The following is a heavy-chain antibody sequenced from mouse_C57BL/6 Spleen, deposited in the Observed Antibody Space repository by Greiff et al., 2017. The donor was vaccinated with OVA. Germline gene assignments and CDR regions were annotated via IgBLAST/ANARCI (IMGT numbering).Heavy chain of an antibody. CDR1: GYAFSSSW. CDR2: IYPGSGGT. CDR3: ARRRVVDWALDD. V-gene: IGHV1-82*01. D-gene: IGHD4-1*01. Sequence: QVQLQQSGPELVKPGASVKLSCKASGYAFSSSWMNWVKQRPGQGLEWIGRIYPGSGGTNYNGKFKGKATLTADTSSSTAYMQLSSLTSEDSAVYFCARRRVVDWALDDWGKGTSVTVSS. J-gene: IGHJ4*01.